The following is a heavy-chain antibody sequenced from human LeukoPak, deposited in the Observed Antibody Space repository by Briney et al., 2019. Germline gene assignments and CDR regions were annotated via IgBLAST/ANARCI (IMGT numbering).Heavy chain of an antibody. D-gene: IGHD1-26*01. V-gene: IGHV3-9*01. Sequence: SGGSLRLSCAASGFTFDDYAMHWVRQAPGKGLEWVSGISWNSGSIGYADSVKGRFTISRDNAKNSLYLQMNSLRTEDTALYYCAKVRYSGSYYYFDYWGQGTLVTVSS. J-gene: IGHJ4*02. CDR3: AKVRYSGSYYYFDY. CDR2: ISWNSGSI. CDR1: GFTFDDYA.